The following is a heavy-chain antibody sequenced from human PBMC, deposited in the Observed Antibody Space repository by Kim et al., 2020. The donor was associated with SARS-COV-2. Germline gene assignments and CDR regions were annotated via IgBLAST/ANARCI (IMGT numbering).Heavy chain of an antibody. Sequence: GGSLRLSCAASGFTFSSYAMHWVRQAPGKGLEWVAVISYDGSNKYYADSVKGRFTISRDNSKNTLYLQMNSLRAEDTAVYYCARGFRADFSGSDLTNNWIDPWGQGTLVTVSS. CDR3: ARGFRADFSGSDLTNNWIDP. V-gene: IGHV3-30*04. D-gene: IGHD1-26*01. J-gene: IGHJ5*02. CDR1: GFTFSSYA. CDR2: ISYDGSNK.